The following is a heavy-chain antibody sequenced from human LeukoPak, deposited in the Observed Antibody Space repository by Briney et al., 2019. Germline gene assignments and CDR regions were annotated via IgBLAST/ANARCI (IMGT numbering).Heavy chain of an antibody. CDR1: GFTVSSNY. CDR3: ARSRIRLWLRASDDAFDI. J-gene: IGHJ3*02. D-gene: IGHD5-18*01. Sequence: GGSLRLSCAASGFTVSSNYMSWVRQAPGKGLEWVSVIYSGGSTYYADSVKGRFTISRDNSKNTLYLQMNSLRAEDTAVYYCARSRIRLWLRASDDAFDIWGQGTMVTVSS. CDR2: IYSGGST. V-gene: IGHV3-53*01.